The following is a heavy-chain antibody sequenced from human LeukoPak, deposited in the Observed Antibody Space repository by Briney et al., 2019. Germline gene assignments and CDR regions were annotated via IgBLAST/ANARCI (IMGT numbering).Heavy chain of an antibody. CDR1: GFTFSSYS. J-gene: IGHJ4*02. V-gene: IGHV3-48*01. D-gene: IGHD2-2*01. Sequence: PGGSLRLSCAASGFTFSSYSMNWVRLAPGKGLEWVSYISSSSSTIYYADSVKGRFTISRDNAKNSLYLQMNSLRAEDTAVYYCAREGVVVPAALDYWGQGTLVTVSS. CDR2: ISSSSSTI. CDR3: AREGVVVPAALDY.